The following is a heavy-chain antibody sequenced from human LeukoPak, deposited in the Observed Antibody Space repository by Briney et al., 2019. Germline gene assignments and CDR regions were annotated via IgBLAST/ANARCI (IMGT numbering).Heavy chain of an antibody. Sequence: GGSLRLSCAASGFTFSNYGMHWVRQAPGKGLEWVAFIRYDGSNKYYADSVKGRFTISRDNAKNSLYLQMNSLRAEGTAVYYCARDGVRYYGSGESWFDYWGQGTLVTVSS. CDR2: IRYDGSNK. D-gene: IGHD3-10*01. V-gene: IGHV3-30*02. CDR1: GFTFSNYG. CDR3: ARDGVRYYGSGESWFDY. J-gene: IGHJ4*02.